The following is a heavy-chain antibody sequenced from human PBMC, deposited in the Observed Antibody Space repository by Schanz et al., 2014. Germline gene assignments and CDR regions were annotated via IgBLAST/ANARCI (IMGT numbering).Heavy chain of an antibody. J-gene: IGHJ4*02. CDR3: ASSGAGYSSSWDFDY. D-gene: IGHD6-13*01. CDR2: IIPILGIE. V-gene: IGHV1-69*02. Sequence: VQLEQSGAEVKKPGSSVKVSCKASGGTFSTYTISWVRQAPGQGLEWMGRIIPILGIENYAQKFQGRVTITADKSTFTAYMDVSSLRSEDTAVYYCASSGAGYSSSWDFDYWGQGTLVIVSS. CDR1: GGTFSTYT.